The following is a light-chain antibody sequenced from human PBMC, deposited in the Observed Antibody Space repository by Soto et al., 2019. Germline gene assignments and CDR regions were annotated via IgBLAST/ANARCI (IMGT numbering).Light chain of an antibody. CDR2: TAS. J-gene: IGKJ4*01. CDR1: QDINKW. V-gene: IGKV1-12*01. Sequence: EIQLTQSPSYVAASVCNSVNSTCRASQDINKWLAWYQQKPGLAPNLVIYTASRLHGGGPSRFSGSASGTDFTLTISSLQPEDVATYYCQQGKSFPLTFGRGTKVDIK. CDR3: QQGKSFPLT.